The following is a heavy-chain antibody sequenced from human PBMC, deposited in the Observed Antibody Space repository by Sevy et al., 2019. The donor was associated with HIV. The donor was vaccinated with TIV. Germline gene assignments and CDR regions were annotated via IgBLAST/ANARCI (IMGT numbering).Heavy chain of an antibody. J-gene: IGHJ5*02. D-gene: IGHD3-3*01. CDR2: IYHSGST. V-gene: IGHV4-30-2*01. Sequence: SKTLSLTCAVSGGSISSGGYSWSWIRQPPGKGLEWIGDIYHSGSTYYNPSLKSRFTISVDRSKNQFSLKLSSVTAADTAVYYCARWRALPPRGWFDPWGQGTLVTVSS. CDR3: ARWRALPPRGWFDP. CDR1: GGSISSGGYS.